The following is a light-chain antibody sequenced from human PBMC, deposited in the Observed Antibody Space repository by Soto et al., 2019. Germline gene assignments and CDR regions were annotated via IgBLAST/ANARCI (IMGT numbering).Light chain of an antibody. CDR3: QIYQSAPFT. CDR1: QGIATY. CDR2: GAV. V-gene: IGKV1-27*01. Sequence: DSQMTQSPSSLSASLGDRVTITCRASQGIATYLAWYQHNPGKVPNRLIYGAVTLQSGVPSRFSGSGSGTDFSLTISGLQAEDVATYYCQIYQSAPFTFGPGTKVHIK. J-gene: IGKJ3*01.